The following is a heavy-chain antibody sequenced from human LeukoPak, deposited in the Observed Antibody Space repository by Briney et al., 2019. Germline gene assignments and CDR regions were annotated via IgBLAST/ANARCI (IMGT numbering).Heavy chain of an antibody. J-gene: IGHJ4*02. Sequence: SETLSLTCTVSGGSISSYYWSWIRQPPGKGLEWIGYIYYSGSTNYNPSLKSRVTISVDTSKNQFSLKLSSVTAADTAVYYCARHGSGYSSVFDYWGQGTLVTVSS. CDR3: ARHGSGYSSVFDY. CDR2: IYYSGST. CDR1: GGSISSYY. D-gene: IGHD6-19*01. V-gene: IGHV4-59*01.